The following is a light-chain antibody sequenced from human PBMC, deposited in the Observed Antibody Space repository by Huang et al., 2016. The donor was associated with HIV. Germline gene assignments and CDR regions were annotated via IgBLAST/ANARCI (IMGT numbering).Light chain of an antibody. J-gene: IGKJ4*01. CDR2: GAS. V-gene: IGKV3-15*01. CDR1: QSVGGK. Sequence: ILLTQFPATLSVSPGQRVTLSCRASQSVGGKLAWYQQRPGKAPRLLIYGASTRVPTIPDRFSGSGSGTEFTLTISSLQSEDCAVYYCQQYDTWPPLTFGGGTKV. CDR3: QQYDTWPPLT.